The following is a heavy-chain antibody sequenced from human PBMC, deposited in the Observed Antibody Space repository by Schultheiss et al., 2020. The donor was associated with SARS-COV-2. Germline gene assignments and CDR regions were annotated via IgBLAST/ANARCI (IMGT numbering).Heavy chain of an antibody. CDR2: IKQDGSEK. CDR3: ARGTRAYYV. D-gene: IGHD3-16*01. CDR1: GFTFSSYG. V-gene: IGHV3-7*03. Sequence: GGSLRLSCAASGFTFSSYGMHWVRQAPGKGLEWVANIKQDGSEKYYVDSVKGRFTISRDNAKNSLYLQMNSLRAEDTAVYYCARGTRAYYVWGQGTLVTVSS. J-gene: IGHJ4*02.